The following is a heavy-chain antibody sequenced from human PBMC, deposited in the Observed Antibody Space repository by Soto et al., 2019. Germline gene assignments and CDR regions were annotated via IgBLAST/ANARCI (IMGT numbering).Heavy chain of an antibody. CDR3: ARTRSAWSDFHYYSLDV. CDR2: IWYDGSNK. J-gene: IGHJ6*02. D-gene: IGHD1-26*01. V-gene: IGHV3-33*01. CDR1: GFTFSSYG. Sequence: GGSLRLSCAASGFTFSSYGMHWVRQAPGKGLEWVAVIWYDGSNKYYADSVKGRFTISRDNSSSALYVQMNSLTGEDTAVYYCARTRSAWSDFHYYSLDVWGQGTTVTVSS.